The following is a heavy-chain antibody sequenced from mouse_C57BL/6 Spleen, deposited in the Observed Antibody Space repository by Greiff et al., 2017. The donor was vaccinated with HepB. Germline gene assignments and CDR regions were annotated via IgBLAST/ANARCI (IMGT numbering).Heavy chain of an antibody. V-gene: IGHV14-1*01. CDR3: TTGTTVVVTRYFDV. CDR2: IDPEDGDT. D-gene: IGHD1-1*01. J-gene: IGHJ1*03. CDR1: GFNIKDYY. Sequence: EVQLQQSGAELVRPGASVKLSCTASGFNIKDYYMHWVKQRPEQGLEWIGRIDPEDGDTEYAPKFQGKATMTADTSSNTAYLQLSSLTSEDTAVYYCTTGTTVVVTRYFDVWGTGTTVTVSS.